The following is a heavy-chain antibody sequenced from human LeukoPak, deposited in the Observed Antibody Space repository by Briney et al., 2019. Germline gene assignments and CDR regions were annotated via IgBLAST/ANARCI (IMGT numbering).Heavy chain of an antibody. Sequence: GASVKVSCKASGYTFTSYDINWLRQATGQGLEWVGWMNPNSGNTGYAQKFQGRVTMTRNTSISTAYMELSSLRSEDTAVYYCARGCRPYYYDSSGPTYYYYMDVWGKGTTVTVSS. V-gene: IGHV1-8*01. CDR1: GYTFTSYD. CDR2: MNPNSGNT. J-gene: IGHJ6*03. CDR3: ARGCRPYYYDSSGPTYYYYMDV. D-gene: IGHD3-22*01.